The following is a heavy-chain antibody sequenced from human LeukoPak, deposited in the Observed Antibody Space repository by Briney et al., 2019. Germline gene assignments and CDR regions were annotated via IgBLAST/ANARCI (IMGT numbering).Heavy chain of an antibody. CDR1: GFTFSSYS. D-gene: IGHD3-10*01. CDR3: ARDMVRGVFDY. J-gene: IGHJ4*02. Sequence: PGGSLRLSCAASGFTFSSYSMNWVRQAPGKGLEWVSYISSSSTIYYADSVKGRFTISRDNAKNSLYLQMNSLRDEDTAVYYCARDMVRGVFDYWGQGTLVTVSS. CDR2: ISSSSTI. V-gene: IGHV3-48*02.